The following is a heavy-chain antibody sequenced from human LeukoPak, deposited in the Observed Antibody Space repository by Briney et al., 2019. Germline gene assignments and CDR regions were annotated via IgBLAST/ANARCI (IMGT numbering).Heavy chain of an antibody. V-gene: IGHV3-23*01. Sequence: GGSLRLSCVGSGFMFRDYSMNWVRQAPGKGLEWVSTISGSGGSTYYADSVKGRFTISRDNSKNTLYLQMNSLRAEDTAVYYCAKGRRGYDSFDYWGQGTLVTVSS. J-gene: IGHJ4*02. CDR3: AKGRRGYDSFDY. CDR1: GFMFRDYS. CDR2: ISGSGGST. D-gene: IGHD5-12*01.